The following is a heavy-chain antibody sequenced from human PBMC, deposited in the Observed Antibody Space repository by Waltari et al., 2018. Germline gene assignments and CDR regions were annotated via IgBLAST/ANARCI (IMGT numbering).Heavy chain of an antibody. J-gene: IGHJ4*02. CDR3: TFVAGPVY. D-gene: IGHD3-3*02. Sequence: EVQLVEQGGGLVPAGGSLSLSCAASGIRCSDYFMHWVRQVPGKGLEWVSRINIEGTYTDYAYAVKGRFTISRYNARNMVYLQVNSLRAEDAGLYYCTFVAGPVYWGLGTPVTVSS. CDR1: GIRCSDYF. V-gene: IGHV3-74*01. CDR2: INIEGTYT.